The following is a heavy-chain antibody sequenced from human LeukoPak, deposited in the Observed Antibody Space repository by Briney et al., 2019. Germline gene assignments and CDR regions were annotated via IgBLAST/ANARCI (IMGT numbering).Heavy chain of an antibody. Sequence: GGSLRLSCAASGFTVSRSYMSWVRQAPGKGLEWVSIMYRDGSTYYADSVKGRFTISRDNSKNTLYLQMNSLRAGDTAVYYCAKETDYGDHIDYWGQGTLVTVSS. CDR3: AKETDYGDHIDY. D-gene: IGHD4-17*01. V-gene: IGHV3-53*01. J-gene: IGHJ4*02. CDR1: GFTVSRSY. CDR2: MYRDGST.